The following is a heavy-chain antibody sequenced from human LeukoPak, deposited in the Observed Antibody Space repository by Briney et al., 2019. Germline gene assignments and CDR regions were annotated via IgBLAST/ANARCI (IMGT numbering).Heavy chain of an antibody. J-gene: IGHJ4*02. CDR1: GYSFTSYW. D-gene: IGHD2-21*01. Sequence: GESLKISCKGSGYSFTSYWIGWVRQMPGKGLEWMGIIYPGDSDTRHSPSFQGQVTISADKSISTAYLQWSSLKASDTAMYYCARQTRKVIALGNYFDYWGQGTLVTVSS. V-gene: IGHV5-51*01. CDR3: ARQTRKVIALGNYFDY. CDR2: IYPGDSDT.